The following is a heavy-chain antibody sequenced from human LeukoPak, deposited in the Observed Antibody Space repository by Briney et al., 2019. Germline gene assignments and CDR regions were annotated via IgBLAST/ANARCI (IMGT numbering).Heavy chain of an antibody. Sequence: SETLSLTCTVSGGSISSSSYYWGWIREPPGKGLEWIGSIYYSGSTYYNPSLKSRVTISVDTSKNQFSLKLSSVTAADTAVYYCARSDGWYFDLWGRGTLVTVSS. CDR2: IYYSGST. J-gene: IGHJ2*01. V-gene: IGHV4-39*01. CDR3: ARSDGWYFDL. CDR1: GGSISSSSYY.